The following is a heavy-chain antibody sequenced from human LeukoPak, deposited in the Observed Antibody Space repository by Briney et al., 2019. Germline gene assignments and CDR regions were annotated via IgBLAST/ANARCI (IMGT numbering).Heavy chain of an antibody. V-gene: IGHV3-64D*09. CDR2: ISSNGGST. D-gene: IGHD6-19*01. CDR3: GGGGWYVDY. CDR1: GFTFKSYV. Sequence: GGSLRLSCSASGFTFKSYVLHWVRQAPGKGLEYVSAISSNGGSTYYADSVNGRFIMSRDNSKNTLYLQMSSPRVEDTAVYYCGGGGWYVDYWGQGTLVTVSP. J-gene: IGHJ4*02.